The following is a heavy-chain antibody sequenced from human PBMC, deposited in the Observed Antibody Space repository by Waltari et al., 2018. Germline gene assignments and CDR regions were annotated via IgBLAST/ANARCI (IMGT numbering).Heavy chain of an antibody. CDR3: AKADCRSTSCYGNMDV. CDR2: IQSDGTNK. Sequence: QVQLVESGGGVVQPGGSLRLACAASGFTFRSDGIQWVRQAPGKGLELVAFIQSDGTNKYYADSVKGRFTITRDNSKNTLYLQVNSLRAEDTAVFYCAKADCRSTSCYGNMDVWGKGTTVTVSS. J-gene: IGHJ6*03. D-gene: IGHD2-2*01. CDR1: GFTFRSDG. V-gene: IGHV3-30*02.